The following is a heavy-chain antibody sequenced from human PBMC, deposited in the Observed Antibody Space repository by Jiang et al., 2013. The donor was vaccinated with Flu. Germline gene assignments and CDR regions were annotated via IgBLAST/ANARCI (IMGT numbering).Heavy chain of an antibody. J-gene: IGHJ6*02. D-gene: IGHD5-24*01. CDR2: VSSSGSL. CDR3: ARQLLPVEMATSKDYHFYGFDV. CDR1: DVSISSNY. V-gene: IGHV4-59*08. Sequence: PGLVKPSETLSLTCTVSDVSISSNYWSWVRQAPEKGLEWIGHVSSSGSLKYNPSLKSRVTISLDTSKNLLSLKLTSVTAADTAVYFCARQLLPVEMATSKDYHFYGFDVWGQGTAVTVSS.